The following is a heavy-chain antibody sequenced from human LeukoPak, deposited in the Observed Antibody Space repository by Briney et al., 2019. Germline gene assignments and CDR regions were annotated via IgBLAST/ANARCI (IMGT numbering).Heavy chain of an antibody. Sequence: GGSLRLSCAASGFTFSSYGMHWVRQAPGKGLEWVAVILSDGSKEFYTDSVKGRFTISRDNSKNTLYLQMKSLRAEDTAVYYCAKGAYYYGSGSYSNYFDCWGQGTLVTVSS. CDR1: GFTFSSYG. D-gene: IGHD3-10*01. J-gene: IGHJ4*02. V-gene: IGHV3-33*06. CDR3: AKGAYYYGSGSYSNYFDC. CDR2: ILSDGSKE.